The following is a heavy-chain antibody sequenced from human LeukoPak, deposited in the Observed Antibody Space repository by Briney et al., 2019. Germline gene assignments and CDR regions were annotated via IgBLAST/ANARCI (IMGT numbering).Heavy chain of an antibody. CDR3: ARVGAATFYWYYMDV. V-gene: IGHV3-7*01. CDR1: GFMFSSYW. D-gene: IGHD1-26*01. J-gene: IGHJ6*03. CDR2: IKQDGTEK. Sequence: GGSLRLSCEASGFMFSSYWMSWVRQAPGKGLEWVANIKQDGTEKYYVDSLKGRFTVSRDNAKNSLYLQINSLRVGDTAVYFCARVGAATFYWYYMDVWGKGTTVTVSS.